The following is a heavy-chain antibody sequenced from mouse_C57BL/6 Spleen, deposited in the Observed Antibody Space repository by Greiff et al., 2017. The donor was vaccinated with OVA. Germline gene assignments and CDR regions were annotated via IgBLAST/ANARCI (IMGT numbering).Heavy chain of an antibody. J-gene: IGHJ3*01. CDR1: GFTFSSYA. CDR2: ISSGGDYI. D-gene: IGHD2-1*01. Sequence: DVMLVESGEGLVKPGGSLKLSCAASGFTFSSYAMSWVRQTPEKRLEWVAYISSGGDYIYYADTVKGRFTISRDNARNTLYLQMSSLKSEDTAMYYCTRDGYGNYEAWFAYWGQGTLVTVSA. CDR3: TRDGYGNYEAWFAY. V-gene: IGHV5-9-1*02.